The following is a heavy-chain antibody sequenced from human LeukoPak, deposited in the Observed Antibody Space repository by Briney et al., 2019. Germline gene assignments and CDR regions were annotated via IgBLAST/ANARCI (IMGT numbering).Heavy chain of an antibody. CDR1: GFXFSNCA. V-gene: IGHV3-23*01. Sequence: PGGSLRLSCAASGFXFSNCAISWVRQAPGKELEWVSTIGGSGGSTYYADSVKGRLTISRDNSKNTLYLQMNSLRAEDTAIYYCVSTVTTSYGMDVWGQGTTVTVSS. D-gene: IGHD4-11*01. CDR3: VSTVTTSYGMDV. J-gene: IGHJ6*02. CDR2: IGGSGGST.